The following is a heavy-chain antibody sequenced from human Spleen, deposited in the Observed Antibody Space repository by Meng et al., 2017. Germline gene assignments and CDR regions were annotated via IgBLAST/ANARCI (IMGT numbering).Heavy chain of an antibody. CDR2: INAGNGNT. V-gene: IGHV1-3*01. CDR1: GYTFTNYG. Sequence: VQLVHSGAEVKKPGASVTVSCKASGYTFTNYGINWVRQAPGQRLEWMGWINAGNGNTKYSQKFQGRVTIARDTSATTGYMELSSLRSEDTAVYYCARGYTSGGSYYFDYRGQGVLVTVSS. CDR3: ARGYTSGGSYYFDY. D-gene: IGHD6-19*01. J-gene: IGHJ4*02.